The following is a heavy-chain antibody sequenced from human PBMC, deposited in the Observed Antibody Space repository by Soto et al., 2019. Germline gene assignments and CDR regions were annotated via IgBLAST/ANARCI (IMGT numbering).Heavy chain of an antibody. Sequence: ASVKVSCKASGYTFTSYYMHWVQQAPGQGLEWMGIINPSGGSTSYAQKFQGRVTMTRDTSTSTVYMELSSLRSEDTAVYYCASGGSRYEYFAYWGQGTLVTVSS. D-gene: IGHD6-13*01. CDR3: ASGGSRYEYFAY. CDR1: GYTFTSYY. CDR2: INPSGGST. J-gene: IGHJ4*03. V-gene: IGHV1-46*01.